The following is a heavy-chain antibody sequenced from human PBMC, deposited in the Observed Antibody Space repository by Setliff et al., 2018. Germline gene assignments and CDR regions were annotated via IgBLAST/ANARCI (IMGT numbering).Heavy chain of an antibody. CDR3: ARRLSGLRGFGY. CDR2: IYHSGST. Sequence: SETLSLTCAVSGYSISSGYYWGWIRQPPGKGLEWIGSIYHSGSTYYNPSLKSRVTIPVDTSKNQFSLKLSSVTAADTAVYYCARRLSGLRGFGYWGQGTLVTV. CDR1: GYSISSGYY. V-gene: IGHV4-38-2*01. D-gene: IGHD5-12*01. J-gene: IGHJ4*02.